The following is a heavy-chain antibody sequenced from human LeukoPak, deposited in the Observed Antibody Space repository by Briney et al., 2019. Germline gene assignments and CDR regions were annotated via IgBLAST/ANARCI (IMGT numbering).Heavy chain of an antibody. Sequence: GASVKVSCKTSGYTFADYFIHWVRQAPGQGLEWMGRIKANSGVTEYQQKFQGRVTMTRDTSVSTAYVEVNWLISDDTAIYYCARDVSSTPNWEFDYWGQGTLVTVSS. CDR2: IKANSGVT. CDR1: GYTFADYF. D-gene: IGHD1-26*01. J-gene: IGHJ4*02. V-gene: IGHV1-2*06. CDR3: ARDVSSTPNWEFDY.